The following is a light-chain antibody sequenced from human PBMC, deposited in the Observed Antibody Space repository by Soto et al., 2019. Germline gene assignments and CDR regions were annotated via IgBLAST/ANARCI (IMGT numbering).Light chain of an antibody. CDR2: GAS. J-gene: IGKJ4*01. V-gene: IGKV3-15*01. Sequence: EIVMTQSPATLSVSPGERATLSCRASQSVSSNLAWYQQKPGQAPSLLIYGASTRATGTPARFSGSGSGTEFTLTISSLQSEDFAVYYCQQYYSTPLTFGGGTKVEIK. CDR3: QQYYSTPLT. CDR1: QSVSSN.